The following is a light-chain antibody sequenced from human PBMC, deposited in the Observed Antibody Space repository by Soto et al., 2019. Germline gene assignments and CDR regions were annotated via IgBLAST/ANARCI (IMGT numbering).Light chain of an antibody. CDR2: EVN. J-gene: IGLJ2*01. Sequence: QSALTQPASVSGAPGQSITISCTGTSSDVGKYTFVSWYGQHPGKAPKLIIFEVNKRPSGVSNRFSGSKSGNTASLTISGLQAEDEANYYCCLYGGSNNYVVFGGWTKLTVL. CDR3: CLYGGSNNYVV. V-gene: IGLV2-23*02. CDR1: SSDVGKYTF.